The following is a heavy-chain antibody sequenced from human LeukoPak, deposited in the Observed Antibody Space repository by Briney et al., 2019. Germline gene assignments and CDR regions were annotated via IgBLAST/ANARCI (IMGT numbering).Heavy chain of an antibody. D-gene: IGHD3-22*01. CDR2: ISGSGTI. V-gene: IGHV4-4*07. Sequence: PSETLSLTCTVSGGSINSYWSWIRQPAGKGLEWIGRISGSGTITYNPALQSRLSISIDTSKNQFSLKLMSVTAADTAVYYCAGDVGKEYYYDSANWFDPWGQGTLVTVSS. CDR1: GGSINSY. J-gene: IGHJ5*02. CDR3: AGDVGKEYYYDSANWFDP.